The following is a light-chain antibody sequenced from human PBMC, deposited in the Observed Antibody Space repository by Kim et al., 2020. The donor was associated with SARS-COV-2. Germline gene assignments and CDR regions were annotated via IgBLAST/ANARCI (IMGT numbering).Light chain of an antibody. Sequence: QSVLTQPPSASGSPGQSVTISCTGTSSDVGGYNYVSWYQQHPGKAPKLMIFEVSKRPSGVPDRFSGCKSGHTASLTVSGLQAEDEADYYCSSYAGSNSVVFGGGTQLTVL. CDR3: SSYAGSNSVV. CDR1: SSDVGGYNY. CDR2: EVS. V-gene: IGLV2-8*01. J-gene: IGLJ2*01.